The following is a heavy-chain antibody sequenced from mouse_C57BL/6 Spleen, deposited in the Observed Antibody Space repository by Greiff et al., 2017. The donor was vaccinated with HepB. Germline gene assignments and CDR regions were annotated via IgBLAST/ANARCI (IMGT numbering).Heavy chain of an antibody. V-gene: IGHV2-2*01. D-gene: IGHD2-3*01. CDR2: IWSGGST. J-gene: IGHJ4*01. CDR1: GFSLTSYG. Sequence: VKVVESGPGLVQPSQSLSITCTVSGFSLTSYGVHWVRQSPGKGLEWLGVIWSGGSTDYNAAFISRLSISKDNSKSQVFFKMNSLQADDTAIYYCARNGGLLLYAMDYWGQGTSVTVSS. CDR3: ARNGGLLLYAMDY.